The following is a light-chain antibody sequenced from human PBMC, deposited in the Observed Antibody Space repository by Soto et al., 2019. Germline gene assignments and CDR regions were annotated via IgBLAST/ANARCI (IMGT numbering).Light chain of an antibody. J-gene: IGLJ3*02. CDR3: CSYAGGYAWV. CDR2: DVS. CDR1: SRDVGAYNY. V-gene: IGLV2-11*01. Sequence: QSALTQPRSVSGSPGQSVTISCTGTSRDVGAYNYVSWYQHHPGKAPKVMIYDVSERPSGVPDRFSGSKSDNKASLTISGLQAEDEADYYCCSYAGGYAWVFGGGTKLTVL.